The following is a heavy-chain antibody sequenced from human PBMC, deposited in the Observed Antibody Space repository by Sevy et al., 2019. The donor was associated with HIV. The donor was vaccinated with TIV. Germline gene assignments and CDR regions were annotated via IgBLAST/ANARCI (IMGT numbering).Heavy chain of an antibody. D-gene: IGHD6-19*01. CDR1: GFTFDDYA. J-gene: IGHJ5*02. CDR2: ISWNSGSI. V-gene: IGHV3-9*03. CDR3: AKDIGSGWYASIWFDP. Sequence: GGSLRLSCAASGFTFDDYAMHWVRQAPGKGLEWVSGISWNSGSIGYADSVKGRFTISRDNAKNSLYLQMNSLRAEDMALYYCAKDIGSGWYASIWFDPWGQGTLVTVSS.